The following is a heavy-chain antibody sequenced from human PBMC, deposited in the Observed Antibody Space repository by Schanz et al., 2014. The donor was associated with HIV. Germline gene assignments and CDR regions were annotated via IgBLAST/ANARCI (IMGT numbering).Heavy chain of an antibody. V-gene: IGHV3-48*03. CDR2: ISVNGATR. Sequence: EVQLVESGGGLVEPGGSLRLSCAVSGFTITSYGMSWVRQAPGKGLEWLSYISVNGATREYADSVKGRFTISRDNARTSLYLQMNSLRAEDTAVYYCARVFGRTYGLPEYWGQGTLVTVSS. J-gene: IGHJ4*02. D-gene: IGHD3-10*01. CDR1: GFTITSYG. CDR3: ARVFGRTYGLPEY.